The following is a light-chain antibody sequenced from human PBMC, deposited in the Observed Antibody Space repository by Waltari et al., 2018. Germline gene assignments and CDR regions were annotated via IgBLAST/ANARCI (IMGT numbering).Light chain of an antibody. Sequence: QPVLIQPPSSSASPGESARLTCTLPTDINVGDFIIYWYQQKPGSPPSFLLYYNSGSQKAQGAGVPCRFSGAKDASANAGVLLISGLQSEDEADDYCMFWPNNVWVFGGGTRLTVL. CDR3: MFWPNNVWV. CDR2: YNSGSQK. CDR1: TDINVGDFI. J-gene: IGLJ3*02. V-gene: IGLV5-37*01.